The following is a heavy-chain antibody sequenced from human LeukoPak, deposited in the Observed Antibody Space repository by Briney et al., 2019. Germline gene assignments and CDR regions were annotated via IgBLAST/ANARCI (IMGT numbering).Heavy chain of an antibody. CDR2: IYYSGST. J-gene: IGHJ3*02. V-gene: IGHV4-30-4*08. Sequence: PSETLSLTCTVSGVSMSSGAFYWSWIRQHPGKGLEWIGNIYYSGSTYYNPSLKSRVTTSVDRSKNQFSLKLTSVTAADTAVYYCARAFPFDDYGDPDAFDIWGQGTMVTVSS. CDR1: GVSMSSGAFY. CDR3: ARAFPFDDYGDPDAFDI. D-gene: IGHD4-17*01.